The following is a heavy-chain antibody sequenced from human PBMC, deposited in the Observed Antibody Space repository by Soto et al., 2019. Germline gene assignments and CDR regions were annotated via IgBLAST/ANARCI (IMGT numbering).Heavy chain of an antibody. J-gene: IGHJ4*02. CDR1: GGSISSGGYY. CDR3: ARVQKYYYGSGTPGYYFDY. Sequence: SETLSLTCTVSGGSISSGGYYWSWIRQHPGKGLEWIGYIYYSGSTYYNPSLKSRVTISVDTSKNQFSLKLSSVTAADTAVYYCARVQKYYYGSGTPGYYFDYWGQGTLVTVSS. D-gene: IGHD3-10*01. V-gene: IGHV4-31*03. CDR2: IYYSGST.